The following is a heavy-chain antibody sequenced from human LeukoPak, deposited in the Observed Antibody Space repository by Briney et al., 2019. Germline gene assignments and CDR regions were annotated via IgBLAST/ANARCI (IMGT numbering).Heavy chain of an antibody. V-gene: IGHV3-9*01. J-gene: IGHJ6*02. CDR2: ISWNSGSI. D-gene: IGHD3-10*01. CDR3: AKDITYGSGSYYNPYYYYYGMDV. Sequence: GRSLRLSCAASGFTFDDYAMHWVRQAPGKGLEWVSGISWNSGSIGYADSVKGRFTISRDNAKNSLYLQMNSLRAEDTALYYCAKDITYGSGSYYNPYYYYYGMDVWGQGTTVTVSS. CDR1: GFTFDDYA.